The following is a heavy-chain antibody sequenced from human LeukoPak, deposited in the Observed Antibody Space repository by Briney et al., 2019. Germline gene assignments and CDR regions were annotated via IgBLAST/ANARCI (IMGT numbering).Heavy chain of an antibody. CDR1: GVSIGSSSYY. J-gene: IGHJ5*02. Sequence: SETLSLTCNVSGVSIGSSSYYWGWIRQPPGKGLEWIGSIYSSGSTYYNSSLKSRVTISVDTSKNQFSLKLSSVTAADTAVYYCARGGYYGSGNDFRFDPWGQGTLVTVSS. CDR3: ARGGYYGSGNDFRFDP. V-gene: IGHV4-39*07. CDR2: IYSSGST. D-gene: IGHD3-10*01.